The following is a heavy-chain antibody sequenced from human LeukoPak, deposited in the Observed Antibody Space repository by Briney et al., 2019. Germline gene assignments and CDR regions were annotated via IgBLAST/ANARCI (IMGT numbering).Heavy chain of an antibody. Sequence: GGSLRLSCAASGFTFGSYAMTWVRQAPGKGLEWVSGIKTGGSTYYADSVKGRFTISRDNSKSTLYLQMNSLRAEDTAVYYCAGATGWYLDYWGQGTLVTVSS. J-gene: IGHJ4*02. CDR1: GFTFGSYA. CDR3: AGATGWYLDY. CDR2: IKTGGST. D-gene: IGHD6-19*01. V-gene: IGHV3-23*01.